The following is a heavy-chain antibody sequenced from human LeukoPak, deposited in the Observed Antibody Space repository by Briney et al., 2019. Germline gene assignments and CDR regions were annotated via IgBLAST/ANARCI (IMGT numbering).Heavy chain of an antibody. J-gene: IGHJ4*02. V-gene: IGHV3-23*01. D-gene: IGHD2-21*01. CDR3: AKDPRATGPYFFDD. CDR1: KFTFHTYL. CDR2: ISGSGATT. Sequence: GGSLRLSCAGSKFTFHTYLMSWVRQAPGKGLEWVSSISGSGATTDYADSVKGRFTISRDNVNKTLYLEMSSLRAEDTAVYFCAKDPRATGPYFFDDWGQGALVTVSS.